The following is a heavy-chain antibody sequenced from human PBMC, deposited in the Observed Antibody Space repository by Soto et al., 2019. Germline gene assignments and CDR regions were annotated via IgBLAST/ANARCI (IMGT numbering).Heavy chain of an antibody. CDR3: ARAGGIAARPRPLPW. Sequence: ASVKRSCKGSGYTLTRYGINWVLQEQGQGLEWMGWMNPNSGNTGYAQKFQGRVTMTRNTSISTAYMELSSLRSEDTAVYYCARAGGIAARPRPLPWWGQGTLVTVSS. D-gene: IGHD6-6*01. CDR2: MNPNSGNT. CDR1: GYTLTRYG. J-gene: IGHJ4*02. V-gene: IGHV1-8*01.